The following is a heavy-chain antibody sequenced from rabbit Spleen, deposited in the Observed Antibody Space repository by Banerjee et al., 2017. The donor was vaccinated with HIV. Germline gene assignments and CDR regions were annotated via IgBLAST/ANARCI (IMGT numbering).Heavy chain of an antibody. D-gene: IGHD1-1*01. CDR1: GSDFSVGDV. CDR3: ARDLDGIGWNFSL. J-gene: IGHJ4*01. Sequence: QEQLVESGGGLVQPGGSLKLSCKASGSDFSVGDVMCWVRQAPGKGLEWIACINIVTGRAVYANWASGRFTFSKTSSTTVTLQMTSLTAADTATYFCARDLDGIGWNFSLWGPGTLVTVS. V-gene: IGHV1S45*01. CDR2: INIVTGRA.